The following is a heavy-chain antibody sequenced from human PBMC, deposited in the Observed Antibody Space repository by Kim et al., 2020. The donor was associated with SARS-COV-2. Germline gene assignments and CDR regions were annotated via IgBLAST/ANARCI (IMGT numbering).Heavy chain of an antibody. D-gene: IGHD2-2*01. Sequence: TSYAGSAQGRFSISRGDAKNTLYLQMNSRRVEDTAVYYCARVGFTSSLDYWGQGVLVTVSS. CDR3: ARVGFTSSLDY. J-gene: IGHJ4*02. V-gene: IGHV3-74*01. CDR2: T.